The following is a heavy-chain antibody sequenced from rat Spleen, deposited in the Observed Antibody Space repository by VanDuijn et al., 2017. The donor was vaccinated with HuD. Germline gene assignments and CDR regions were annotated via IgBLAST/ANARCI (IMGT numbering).Heavy chain of an antibody. V-gene: IGHV5S23*01. CDR3: ATDPLVGLGAGGY. Sequence: EVHLVESGGGLVQPGRSLKLSCAASGFTFSSFPMAWVRQAPKKGLEWVASISPSGGSTYYRDSVKGRFTISRDNAKSTLYLQMDSLRSEDTATYYCATDPLVGLGAGGYWGQGVMVTVSS. CDR2: ISPSGGST. J-gene: IGHJ2*01. D-gene: IGHD5-1*01. CDR1: GFTFSSFP.